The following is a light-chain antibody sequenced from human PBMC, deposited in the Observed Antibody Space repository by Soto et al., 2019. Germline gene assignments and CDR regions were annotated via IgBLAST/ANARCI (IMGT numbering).Light chain of an antibody. CDR1: SSDVGGYSS. CDR3: SSYAGSNNYV. CDR2: EVS. J-gene: IGLJ1*01. Sequence: QSVLTQPPSASGSPGQSVTISCTGTSSDVGGYSSVSWYQLHPGKAPKLMVYEVSKRPSGVPDRFSGSKSGNTASLTVSGLQAEDEADYYCSSYAGSNNYVFGTGTKLTVL. V-gene: IGLV2-8*01.